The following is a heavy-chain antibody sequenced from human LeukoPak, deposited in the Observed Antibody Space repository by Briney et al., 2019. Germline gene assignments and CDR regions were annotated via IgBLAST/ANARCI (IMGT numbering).Heavy chain of an antibody. CDR1: GGSISSYY. D-gene: IGHD5-24*01. CDR2: IYYSGST. J-gene: IGHJ4*02. CDR3: ARASSGGDGYNFWGYFDY. Sequence: PSETLSLTYTVSGGSISSYYWSWIRQPPGKGLEWIGYIYYSGSTNYNPSLKSRVTISVDTSKNQFSLKLSSVTAADTAVYYCARASSGGDGYNFWGYFDYWGQGTLVTVSS. V-gene: IGHV4-59*01.